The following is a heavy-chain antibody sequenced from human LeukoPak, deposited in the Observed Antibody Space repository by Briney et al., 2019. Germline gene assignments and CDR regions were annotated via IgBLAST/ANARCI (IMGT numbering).Heavy chain of an antibody. J-gene: IGHJ4*02. D-gene: IGHD3-3*01. V-gene: IGHV4-34*01. Sequence: SETLSLTCAVYGGSFSGYYWSWIRQPPGKGLEWIGEINHSGSTNYNPSLKSRVTISVDTSENQFSLKLSSVTAADTAVYYCARGRGGGGVVILDYWGQGTLVTVSS. CDR2: INHSGST. CDR1: GGSFSGYY. CDR3: ARGRGGGGVVILDY.